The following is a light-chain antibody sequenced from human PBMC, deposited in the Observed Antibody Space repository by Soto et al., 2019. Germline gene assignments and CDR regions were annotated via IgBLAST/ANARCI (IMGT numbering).Light chain of an antibody. J-gene: IGLJ1*01. CDR1: SGDVGGYNY. CDR3: SSYTSSITRV. Sequence: QSVLTQPASVSGSPGQSITISCTGTSGDVGGYNYVSWYQHHPGKAPKLMIYEVSNRPSGVSNRFSGSKSGNTASLTISGLQAEDEADYYCSSYTSSITRVFGTGTKLTVL. V-gene: IGLV2-14*01. CDR2: EVS.